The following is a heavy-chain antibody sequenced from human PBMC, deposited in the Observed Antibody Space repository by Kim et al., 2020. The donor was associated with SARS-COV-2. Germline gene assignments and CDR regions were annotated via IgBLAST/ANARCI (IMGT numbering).Heavy chain of an antibody. V-gene: IGHV3-23*01. J-gene: IGHJ4*02. CDR1: GFTFSSYA. D-gene: IGHD3-10*01. Sequence: GGSLRLSCAASGFTFSSYAMSWVRQAPGKGLEWVSAISGSGGSTYYADSVKGRFTISRDNSKNTLYLQMNSLRAEDTAVYYCAKNGITMVRRAFGLVDYWGQGSLVTVSS. CDR3: AKNGITMVRRAFGLVDY. CDR2: ISGSGGST.